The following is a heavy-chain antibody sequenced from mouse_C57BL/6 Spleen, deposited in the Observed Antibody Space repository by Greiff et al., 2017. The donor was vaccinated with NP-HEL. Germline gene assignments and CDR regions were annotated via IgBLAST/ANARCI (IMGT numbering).Heavy chain of an antibody. Sequence: QVQLQQSGAELVKPGSSVKLPCKASGYTFTSYYMHWVKQSPVQGLEWIGNINPSDSGTIYNQKFKVKATLTVDKSSSTAYIHLSTLTYDGSRVDYCARSDAVFDYWGQGTLVTVSA. V-gene: IGHV1-52*01. D-gene: IGHD6-1*01. CDR1: GYTFTSYY. CDR2: INPSDSGT. J-gene: IGHJ3*01. CDR3: ARSDAVFDY.